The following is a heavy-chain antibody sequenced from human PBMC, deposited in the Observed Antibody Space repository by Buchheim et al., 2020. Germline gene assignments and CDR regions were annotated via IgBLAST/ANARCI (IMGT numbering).Heavy chain of an antibody. CDR2: IWYDGSNK. CDR3: ARRIAYQLLTYYYYYMDV. CDR1: GFTFSSYG. D-gene: IGHD2-2*01. J-gene: IGHJ6*03. V-gene: IGHV3-33*01. Sequence: QVQLVESGGGVVQPGRSLRLSCAASGFTFSSYGMHWVRQAPGKGLEWVAVIWYDGSNKYYADSVKGRFTISRDNSKNTLYLQMNSLRAEDTAVYYCARRIAYQLLTYYYYYMDVWGKGTT.